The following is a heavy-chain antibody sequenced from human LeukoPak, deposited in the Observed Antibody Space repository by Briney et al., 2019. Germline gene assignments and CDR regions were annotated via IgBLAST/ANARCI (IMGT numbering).Heavy chain of an antibody. J-gene: IGHJ3*02. V-gene: IGHV3-23*01. CDR1: GFTFSSYA. Sequence: GVPLRLSCAASGFTFSSYAMSWVRQAPGKGLGWVSAISGSGGSTYYADSVKGRFTISRDNSKNTLYLQMNSLRAEDTAVYYCAKSRGSSWTYDAFDIWGQGTMVTVSS. D-gene: IGHD6-13*01. CDR2: ISGSGGST. CDR3: AKSRGSSWTYDAFDI.